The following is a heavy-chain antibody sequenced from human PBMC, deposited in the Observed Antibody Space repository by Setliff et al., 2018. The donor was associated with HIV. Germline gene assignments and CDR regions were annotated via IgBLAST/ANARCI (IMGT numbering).Heavy chain of an antibody. CDR2: IKSKSDGGAV. CDR3: TTYSSVYYHSDC. Sequence: PGGSLRLSCAASGFTFRNAWMSWVRQAPGKGLEWVGRIKSKSDGGAVHYAAPVKGRFTISRDDSQDTLYLEMNSLTNEDTAMYYCTTYSSVYYHSDCWGQGILVTVSS. D-gene: IGHD3-22*01. V-gene: IGHV3-15*06. CDR1: GFTFRNAW. J-gene: IGHJ4*02.